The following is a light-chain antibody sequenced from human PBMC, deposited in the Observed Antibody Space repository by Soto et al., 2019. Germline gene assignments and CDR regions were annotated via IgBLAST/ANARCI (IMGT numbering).Light chain of an antibody. CDR2: GAS. CDR1: QSVDGY. CDR3: QQYNNWPAIT. Sequence: EVVMTQSPGTLSVSLGESATLSCRASQSVDGYLAWYQQKPGQAPRLLIYGASTRATGVTARFRGGGSGTEFTPTISSLQSEDFAVYFCQQYNNWPAITFGQGTRLEIK. V-gene: IGKV3-15*01. J-gene: IGKJ5*01.